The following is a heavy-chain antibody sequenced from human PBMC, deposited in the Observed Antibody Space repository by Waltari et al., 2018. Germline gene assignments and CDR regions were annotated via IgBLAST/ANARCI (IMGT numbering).Heavy chain of an antibody. CDR1: GYTFTSYD. CDR3: ASRGSGVILLSGMDV. CDR2: MKPNSGNT. V-gene: IGHV1-8*01. D-gene: IGHD2-21*01. Sequence: QVQLVQSGAEVKKPGASVKVSCKASGYTFTSYDINWVRQATGQGLEWMGWMKPNSGNTGYAQKFQGRVTITAEKSTSTAYMELSSLRSEDTAGYYCASRGSGVILLSGMDVWGQGTTVTVSS. J-gene: IGHJ6*02.